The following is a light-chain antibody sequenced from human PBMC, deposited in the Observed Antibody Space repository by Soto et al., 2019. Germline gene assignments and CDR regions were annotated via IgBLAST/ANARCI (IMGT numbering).Light chain of an antibody. CDR2: DAS. CDR3: QQYDSYSSGP. Sequence: DIQMTQSPSTLSASVGDRVTITCRASQSISSWLAWYQQKPGKAPKVLIFDASSLKTGVPSRFSGSGSGTEFTLTISNLQPDDFATYYCQQYDSYSSGPFGQGTKVAIK. J-gene: IGKJ1*01. V-gene: IGKV1-5*01. CDR1: QSISSW.